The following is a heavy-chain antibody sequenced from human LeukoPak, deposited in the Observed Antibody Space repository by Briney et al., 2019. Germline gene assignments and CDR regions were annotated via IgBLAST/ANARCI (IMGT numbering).Heavy chain of an antibody. V-gene: IGHV3-21*01. J-gene: IGHJ6*03. Sequence: GGSLRLSCAASGLTFSNYNMNWVRQAPGKAMEWVSSITSSGTYIFYADSVKGRFTISRDNAKNSLYLQMDSLGPEDTAVYYCARDPYSGNYGNDYYYYMDVWGKGTTVTISS. CDR2: ITSSGTYI. CDR3: ARDPYSGNYGNDYYYYMDV. D-gene: IGHD1-26*01. CDR1: GLTFSNYN.